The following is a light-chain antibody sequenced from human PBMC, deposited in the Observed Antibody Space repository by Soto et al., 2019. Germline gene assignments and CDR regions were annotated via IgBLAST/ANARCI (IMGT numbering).Light chain of an antibody. Sequence: DIQMTQSPSTLSASVGDRVTITCRASQSLSSWLAWYQQKPGKAPKSLIYKASSLESGVPSRFSGSGSGTEFTLTISSLQPHDFASYSCQQYLIYPITFGQGKRLDIK. CDR1: QSLSSW. CDR3: QQYLIYPIT. J-gene: IGKJ5*01. V-gene: IGKV1-5*03. CDR2: KAS.